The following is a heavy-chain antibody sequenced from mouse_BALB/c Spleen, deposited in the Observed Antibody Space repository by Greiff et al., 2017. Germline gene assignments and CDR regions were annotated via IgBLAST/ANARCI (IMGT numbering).Heavy chain of an antibody. D-gene: IGHD2-2*01. J-gene: IGHJ3*01. CDR2: ISYSGST. CDR1: GYSITSDYA. Sequence: EVKLVESGPGLVKPSQSLSLTCTVTGYSITSDYAWNWIRQFPGNKLEWMGYISYSGSTSYNPSLKSRISITRDTSKNQFFLQLNSVTTEDTATYYCAREEGLYGYDRGFAYWGQGTLVTVSA. V-gene: IGHV3-2*02. CDR3: AREEGLYGYDRGFAY.